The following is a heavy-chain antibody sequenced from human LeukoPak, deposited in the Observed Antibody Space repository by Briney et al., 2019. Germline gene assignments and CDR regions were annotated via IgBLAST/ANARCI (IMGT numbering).Heavy chain of an antibody. D-gene: IGHD2-2*01. J-gene: IGHJ2*01. CDR2: IYYSGST. CDR1: GDSISSYY. Sequence: SETLCLTCTVSGDSISSYYWSWIRQPPGKGLEWIGYIYYSGSTNFNPSLKSRVTISVDTSKNQFSLNLISVTAADTAVYYCARPGSSRNWYFDLWGRGTLVTVSS. V-gene: IGHV4-59*08. CDR3: ARPGSSRNWYFDL.